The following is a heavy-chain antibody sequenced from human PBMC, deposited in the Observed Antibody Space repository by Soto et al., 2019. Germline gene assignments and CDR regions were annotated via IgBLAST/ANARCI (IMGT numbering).Heavy chain of an antibody. V-gene: IGHV4-30-2*01. Sequence: QLQLQESGSGLVKPSQTLSLTCAVSGDSISSGVYSGSWIRQPPGKGLEWIGYIYQTGSTYYNPSLKSRVTISVYRSKNQFSLKLSSVTAADTAVYYCARGDYDAGWYFDLWGRGTLVTVSS. J-gene: IGHJ2*01. CDR1: GDSISSGVYS. CDR2: IYQTGST. CDR3: ARGDYDAGWYFDL. D-gene: IGHD4-17*01.